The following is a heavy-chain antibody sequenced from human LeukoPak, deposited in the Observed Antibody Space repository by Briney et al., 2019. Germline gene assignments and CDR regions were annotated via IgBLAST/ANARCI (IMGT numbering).Heavy chain of an antibody. D-gene: IGHD3-22*01. Sequence: SETLSLTCTVSGGSIRSGSHYWVWLPQPPGKGLEWIGSIYYSGSTYYNPSLENRVTISIDTSKNHFSLRLRSLSAADTSVYYCAKRDDSGGNLVDLWGQGTLVTVSS. CDR3: AKRDDSGGNLVDL. J-gene: IGHJ4*02. V-gene: IGHV4-39*02. CDR1: GGSIRSGSHY. CDR2: IYYSGST.